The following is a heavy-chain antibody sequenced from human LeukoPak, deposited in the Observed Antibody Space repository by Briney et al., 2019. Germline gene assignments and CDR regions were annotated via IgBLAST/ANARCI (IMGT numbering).Heavy chain of an antibody. D-gene: IGHD3-10*01. CDR2: IKRTSDGGTS. J-gene: IGHJ4*02. V-gene: IGHV3-15*01. Sequence: GGSLRLSCVASGLTFNTAWMTWVRQAPGKGLEWVGRIKRTSDGGTSDYSAAVKGRFSISRDDSKNTIYLQMNSLKPEDTALYYCATDPVGYYVSGAGQWGQGTLVTVSS. CDR1: GLTFNTAW. CDR3: ATDPVGYYVSGAGQ.